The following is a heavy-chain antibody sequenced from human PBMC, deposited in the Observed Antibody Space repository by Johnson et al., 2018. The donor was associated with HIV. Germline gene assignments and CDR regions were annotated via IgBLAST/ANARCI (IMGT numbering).Heavy chain of an antibody. J-gene: IGHJ3*02. V-gene: IGHV3-30*04. CDR2: ISYDGNNK. CDR1: GFVFSSYA. Sequence: QMLLVESGGGVVQPGRSLRLSCAASGFVFSSYAMHWVRQAPGKGLEWVALISYDGNNKYYTDSVKGRFTISRDNSKNTLYLQMNSLRAEDTAIYYCARPSVITTLTTTPWAFDIWGQGTMVTVSS. CDR3: ARPSVITTLTTTPWAFDI. D-gene: IGHD4-17*01.